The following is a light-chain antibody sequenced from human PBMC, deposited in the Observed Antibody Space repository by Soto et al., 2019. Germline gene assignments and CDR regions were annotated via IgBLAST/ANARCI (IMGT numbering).Light chain of an antibody. V-gene: IGKV1-39*01. Sequence: DIQMTQSPSSLSASVGDRVTITCRASQTIANYLNWYQQKPGKAPKLLIYTASSLQSGVPSRFSGSGSGTDFPLTISTLQPEDFATYYCQQTYITPQTFGQGTKVEIK. CDR2: TAS. J-gene: IGKJ1*01. CDR3: QQTYITPQT. CDR1: QTIANY.